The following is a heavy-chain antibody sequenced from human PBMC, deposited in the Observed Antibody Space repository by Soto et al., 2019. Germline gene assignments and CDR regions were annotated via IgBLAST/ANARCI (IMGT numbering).Heavy chain of an antibody. CDR1: GGSISSGDYY. CDR2: IYYSGST. Sequence: QVQLQESGPGLVKPSQTLSLTCTVSGGSISSGDYYWSWIRQPPGKGLEWIGYIYYSGSTYYNPSRKSRVTISIDTSKNQFSLKLSSVTAADTAVYYCARANGDDYVWGSYRRFDSWGQGTLVTVSS. CDR3: ARANGDDYVWGSYRRFDS. J-gene: IGHJ5*01. D-gene: IGHD3-16*02. V-gene: IGHV4-30-4*01.